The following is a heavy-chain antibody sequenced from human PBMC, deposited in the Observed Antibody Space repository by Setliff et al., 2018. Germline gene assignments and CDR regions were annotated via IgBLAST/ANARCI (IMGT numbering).Heavy chain of an antibody. CDR2: INQDGSGK. CDR1: GFTFSSLW. V-gene: IGHV3-7*01. CDR3: ARDGVYYAMDV. J-gene: IGHJ6*02. Sequence: PGGSLRLSCSASGFTFSSLWMAWVRQSPGRGLEWVANINQDGSGKFYVDSVRGRFTISRDNAKNSVFLQMNSLRADDTAVYYCARDGVYYAMDVWGQGTTVTVSS.